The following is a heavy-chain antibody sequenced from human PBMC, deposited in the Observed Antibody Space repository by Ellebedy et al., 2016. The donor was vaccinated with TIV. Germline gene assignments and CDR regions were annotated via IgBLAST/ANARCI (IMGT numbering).Heavy chain of an antibody. CDR3: ASRVSIVVAGKNQFDY. J-gene: IGHJ4*02. D-gene: IGHD6-19*01. Sequence: GGSLRLXXAASGFTFRSYAMSWVRQAPEKGLEWVSTISSSGGTTYYADSVKGRFTISRDNSKNTLYLQMNSLRAEDTAVYYCASRVSIVVAGKNQFDYWGQGSLVTVSS. CDR2: ISSSGGTT. V-gene: IGHV3-23*01. CDR1: GFTFRSYA.